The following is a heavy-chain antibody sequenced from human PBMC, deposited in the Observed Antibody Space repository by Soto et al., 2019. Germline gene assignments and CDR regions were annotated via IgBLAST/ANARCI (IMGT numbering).Heavy chain of an antibody. Sequence: GESLKISCKGSGYSFTSYWIGWVRQMPGKGLEWMGIIYPGDSDTRYSPSFQCQVTISADKSISTAYLQWSSLKPSDTALYYSATLGGSTYGFAISSARLYGMDVWGKGTTVTVSS. J-gene: IGHJ6*04. CDR2: IYPGDSDT. CDR3: ATLGGSTYGFAISSARLYGMDV. CDR1: GYSFTSYW. V-gene: IGHV5-51*01. D-gene: IGHD5-18*01.